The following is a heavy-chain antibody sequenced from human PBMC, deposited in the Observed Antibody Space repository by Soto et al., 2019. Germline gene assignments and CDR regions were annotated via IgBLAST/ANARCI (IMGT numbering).Heavy chain of an antibody. CDR1: GFTVSSNY. J-gene: IGHJ4*02. Sequence: GGSLRLSCAASGFTVSSNYMSWVRQAPGKGLEWVSVIYSGGSTYYADSVKGRFTISRHNSKNTLYLQMNSLRAEDTAVYYCARGYTSSYSSGWYLDYWGQGTLVTVSS. V-gene: IGHV3-53*04. D-gene: IGHD6-19*01. CDR3: ARGYTSSYSSGWYLDY. CDR2: IYSGGST.